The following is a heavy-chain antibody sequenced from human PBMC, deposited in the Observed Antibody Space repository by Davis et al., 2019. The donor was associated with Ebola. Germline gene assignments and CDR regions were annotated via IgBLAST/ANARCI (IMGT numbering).Heavy chain of an antibody. J-gene: IGHJ5*02. V-gene: IGHV4-4*02. D-gene: IGHD4-17*01. CDR2: IYHSGST. CDR1: GGSISSSNW. Sequence: MPSETLSLTCAVSGGSISSSNWWSWVRQPPGKGLEWIGEIYHSGSTNYNPSLKSRVTISVDKSKNQFSLKLSSVTAADTAVYYCARDEATVTTNWFDPWGQGTLVTVSS. CDR3: ARDEATVTTNWFDP.